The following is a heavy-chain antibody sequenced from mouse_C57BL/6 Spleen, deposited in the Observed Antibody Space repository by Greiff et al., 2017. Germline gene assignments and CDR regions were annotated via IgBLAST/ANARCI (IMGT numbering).Heavy chain of an antibody. J-gene: IGHJ2*01. CDR3: ARWLLRYFGY. V-gene: IGHV1-69*01. D-gene: IGHD2-3*01. Sequence: VQLQQPGAELVMPGASVKLSCKASGYTFTSYWMHWVQQRPGQGLEWIGEIDPSDSYTNYNQKFKGKSTLTVDKSSSTAYMQLSSLTSEDSSVYYCARWLLRYFGYWGQGTTLTVSS. CDR1: GYTFTSYW. CDR2: IDPSDSYT.